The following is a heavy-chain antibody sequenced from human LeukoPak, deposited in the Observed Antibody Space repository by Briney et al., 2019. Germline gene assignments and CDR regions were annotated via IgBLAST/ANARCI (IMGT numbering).Heavy chain of an antibody. D-gene: IGHD2-2*02. Sequence: SVKVSCKASGGTFSNYAISWVRQAPGQGLEWMGGIIPIFGTANYAQKFQGRVTITADESTSTAYMELSSLRSEDTAVYYCARERRAGYRTTTSCYTVDYFDYWGQGTLVTVS. V-gene: IGHV1-69*01. CDR2: IIPIFGTA. CDR3: ARERRAGYRTTTSCYTVDYFDY. J-gene: IGHJ4*02. CDR1: GGTFSNYA.